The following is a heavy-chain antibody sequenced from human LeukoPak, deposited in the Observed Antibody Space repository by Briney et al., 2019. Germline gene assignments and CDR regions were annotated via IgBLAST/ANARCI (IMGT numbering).Heavy chain of an antibody. CDR1: GFTFSGSA. D-gene: IGHD4-17*01. Sequence: PGGSLKLSCAASGFTFSGSAMHWVHQASGKGLEWVGRIRSKANSYATAYAASVKGRFTISRDDSKNTAYLQMNSLKTEDTAVYYCTSGDYGYGDYYFDYWGQGTLVTVSS. V-gene: IGHV3-73*01. J-gene: IGHJ4*02. CDR2: IRSKANSYAT. CDR3: TSGDYGYGDYYFDY.